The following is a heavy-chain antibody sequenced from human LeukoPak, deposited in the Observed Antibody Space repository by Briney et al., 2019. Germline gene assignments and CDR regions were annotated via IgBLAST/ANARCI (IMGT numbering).Heavy chain of an antibody. D-gene: IGHD3-9*01. CDR1: GGSISSYY. J-gene: IGHJ4*02. V-gene: IGHV4-4*07. CDR3: AGYDILTGDFDY. CDR2: IYTSGST. Sequence: SETLSLTCTASGGSISSYYWSWIRQPAGKGPEWIGRIYTSGSTNYSPSLKSRVTMSVDTSKNQFSLKLSSVTAADTAVYYCAGYDILTGDFDYWGQGTLVTVSS.